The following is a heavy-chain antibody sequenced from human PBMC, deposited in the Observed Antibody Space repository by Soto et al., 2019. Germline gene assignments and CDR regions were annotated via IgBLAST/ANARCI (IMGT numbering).Heavy chain of an antibody. CDR1: GFTFSDHY. Sequence: EVQLVESGGGLVQPGGSLRLSCAASGFTFSDHYMDWVRQAPGKGLEWVGSSRNKANSYSTEYAASVKGRITISRDESKNSLYLQMNSLKTEHTAVYYCARFSGSYTRGLDYWGQGTLVTVSS. CDR2: SRNKANSYST. D-gene: IGHD1-26*01. J-gene: IGHJ4*02. V-gene: IGHV3-72*01. CDR3: ARFSGSYTRGLDY.